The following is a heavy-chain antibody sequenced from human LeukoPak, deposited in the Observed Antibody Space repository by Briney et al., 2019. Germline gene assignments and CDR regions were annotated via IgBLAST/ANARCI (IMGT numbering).Heavy chain of an antibody. CDR2: IYYSGST. D-gene: IGHD3-3*01. Sequence: SETLSLTCTVSGGSISSSSYYWGWIRQPPGKGLEWIGSIYYSGSTYYNPSLKSRVTISVDTSKSQFSLKLSSVTAADTAVYYCARVLRFLEWLSPYFDYWGQGTLVTVSS. V-gene: IGHV4-39*07. CDR1: GGSISSSSYY. CDR3: ARVLRFLEWLSPYFDY. J-gene: IGHJ4*02.